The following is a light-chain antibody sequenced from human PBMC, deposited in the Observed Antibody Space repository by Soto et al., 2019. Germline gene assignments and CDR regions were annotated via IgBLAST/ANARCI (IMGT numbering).Light chain of an antibody. CDR2: VGTGGIVG. CDR1: SGYSNYK. CDR3: GADHGSGSNCVYV. J-gene: IGLJ1*01. V-gene: IGLV9-49*01. Sequence: QLVLTQPPSASASLGASVTLTCTLSSGYSNYKVDWYQQRPGKGPRFVMRVGTGGIVGSKGDGIPDRFSVLGSGPNRYLTIKNIQEEDESDYHCGADHGSGSNCVYVFGTGTKLTVL.